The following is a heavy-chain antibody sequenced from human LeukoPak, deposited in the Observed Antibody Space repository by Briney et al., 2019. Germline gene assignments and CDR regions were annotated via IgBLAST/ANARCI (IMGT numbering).Heavy chain of an antibody. V-gene: IGHV4-59*12. CDR1: GGSISSYY. D-gene: IGHD2-15*01. CDR2: IYHSGNT. CDR3: ARAGHIIVGYCSGGSCYAAFDI. J-gene: IGHJ3*02. Sequence: PSETLSLTCTVSGGSISSYYWSWIRQPPGKGLEWIGYIYHSGNTYYNPSLESRVTISVDRSKNLFSLKLSSVTAADTAVYYCARAGHIIVGYCSGGSCYAAFDIWGQGTMVTVSS.